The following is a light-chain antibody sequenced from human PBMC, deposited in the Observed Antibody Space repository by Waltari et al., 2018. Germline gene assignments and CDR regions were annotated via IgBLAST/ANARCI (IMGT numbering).Light chain of an antibody. CDR1: SLAVANYNL. CDR3: CSYAGSWV. V-gene: IGLV2-23*01. J-gene: IGLJ3*02. Sequence: QSSLTQPASVSGSPGQSITIPCPGSSLAVANYNLVSWYQPHPGKAPKLMIYEDAKRPSGVSNRFSGSKSGNTASLTISGLQAEDEADYYCCSYAGSWVFGGGTKLTVL. CDR2: EDA.